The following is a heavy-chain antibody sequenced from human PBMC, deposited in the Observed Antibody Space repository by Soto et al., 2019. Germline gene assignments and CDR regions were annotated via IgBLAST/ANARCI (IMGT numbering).Heavy chain of an antibody. CDR2: IYYSGST. CDR1: GGSISSGGNY. D-gene: IGHD3-10*01. V-gene: IGHV4-31*03. Sequence: QVQLQESGPGLVNPSQTLSLTCTVSGGSISSGGNYWSWIRQHPGQGLEWIGYIYYSGSTYYNPSLKSRVTISVDTSKNLVSLKLRSVTAADTAVYYCARHPHITMVRGVVVNAFDIWGQGTMVTVSS. CDR3: ARHPHITMVRGVVVNAFDI. J-gene: IGHJ3*02.